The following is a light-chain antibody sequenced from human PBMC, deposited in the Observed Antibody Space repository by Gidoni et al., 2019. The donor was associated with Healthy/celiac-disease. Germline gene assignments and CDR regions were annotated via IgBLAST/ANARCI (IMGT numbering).Light chain of an antibody. CDR1: QSISSY. CDR2: AAS. V-gene: IGKV1-39*01. Sequence: DFQMTQSPSSLSASVGDRFTITCRASQSISSYLNWYQQKPGKAPKLLIYAASSLQSGVPPSFSGSGSGKDFTLTISSLQHEDFATYYCQQSYSTLTFGGGTKVEIK. J-gene: IGKJ4*01. CDR3: QQSYSTLT.